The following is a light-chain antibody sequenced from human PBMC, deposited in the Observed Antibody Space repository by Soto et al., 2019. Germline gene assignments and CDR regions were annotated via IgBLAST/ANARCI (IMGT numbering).Light chain of an antibody. CDR2: KAS. J-gene: IGKJ1*01. CDR3: QQYNTYSWT. CDR1: QSISTW. Sequence: DVKMTQSPSTLSASVGDRVTITCRASQSISTWLAWYQQKPGKAPKLLIYKASGLESGVPSRFSGSGSGTEFTLTISSLQPDDFATYYCQQYNTYSWTFGRGTKVEIK. V-gene: IGKV1-5*03.